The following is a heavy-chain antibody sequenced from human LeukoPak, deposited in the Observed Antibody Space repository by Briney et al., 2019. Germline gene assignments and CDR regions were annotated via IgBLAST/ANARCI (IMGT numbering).Heavy chain of an antibody. D-gene: IGHD2-2*01. V-gene: IGHV3-21*01. Sequence: GGSLRLSCAASGFTFSSYSMNWVRQAPGKGLEWVSSISSSSSYIYYADSVKGRFTISRDNAKNSLYLQMNSLRAEDTAVYYCARVGCSSTSCYWGYWGQGTLVTVSS. CDR2: ISSSSSYI. CDR3: ARVGCSSTSCYWGY. J-gene: IGHJ4*02. CDR1: GFTFSSYS.